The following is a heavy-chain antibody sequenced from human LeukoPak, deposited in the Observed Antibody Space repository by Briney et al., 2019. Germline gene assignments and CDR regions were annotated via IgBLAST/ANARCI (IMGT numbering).Heavy chain of an antibody. CDR1: GGSSSGYY. CDR3: ARGYSSGWSYYYYMDV. D-gene: IGHD6-19*01. Sequence: PSETLSLTCAVYGGSSSGYYWSWIRQPPGKGLEWIGEINHSGSTSYNPSLKSRVTISVDTSKNQFSLKLSSVTSADTAVYYCARGYSSGWSYYYYMDVWGKGTTVTVSS. V-gene: IGHV4-34*01. CDR2: INHSGST. J-gene: IGHJ6*03.